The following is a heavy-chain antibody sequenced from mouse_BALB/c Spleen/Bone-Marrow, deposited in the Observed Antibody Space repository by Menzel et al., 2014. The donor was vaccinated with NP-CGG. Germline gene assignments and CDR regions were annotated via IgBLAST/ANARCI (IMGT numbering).Heavy chain of an antibody. CDR1: GYTFTSYW. CDR3: ARSRGYYDYWYFDV. CDR2: IDPSDSYT. V-gene: IGHV1-69*02. D-gene: IGHD2-4*01. J-gene: IGHJ1*01. Sequence: QVQLQQSGAELVKPGASVKLSCKASGYTFTSYWMHWVKQRPGQGLEWIGEIDPSDSYTNYNQKFKGKATLTVDKSSSTAYMQLSSLTSEDSAVYYYARSRGYYDYWYFDVWGAGTTVTVSS.